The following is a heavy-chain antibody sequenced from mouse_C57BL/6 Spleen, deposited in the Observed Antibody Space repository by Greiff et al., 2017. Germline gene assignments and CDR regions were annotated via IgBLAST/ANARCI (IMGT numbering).Heavy chain of an antibody. Sequence: VQLQQSGPELVQPGASVKISCKASGYTFTDYYMNWVKQSHGKSLEWIGDINPNNGGTSYNQKFKGKATLTVDKSSSTAYMELRSLTSEDSAVYYCAGGLRRGFAYWGQGTLVTVSA. D-gene: IGHD2-4*01. CDR1: GYTFTDYY. CDR3: AGGLRRGFAY. V-gene: IGHV1-26*01. J-gene: IGHJ3*01. CDR2: INPNNGGT.